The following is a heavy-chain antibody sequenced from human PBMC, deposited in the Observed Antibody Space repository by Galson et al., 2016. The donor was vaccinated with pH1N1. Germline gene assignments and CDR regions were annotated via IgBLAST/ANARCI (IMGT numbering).Heavy chain of an antibody. Sequence: SLRLSCAASGFTFDDYAMRWVRQAPGKGLEWVSGISWNSGSIGYADSVKGRFTISRDNAKNSLYLQMNSLRAEDTALYYCAKDSGHFYNWFDPWGQGALVTVSS. CDR1: GFTFDDYA. CDR3: AKDSGHFYNWFDP. CDR2: ISWNSGSI. V-gene: IGHV3-9*01. J-gene: IGHJ5*02. D-gene: IGHD2/OR15-2a*01.